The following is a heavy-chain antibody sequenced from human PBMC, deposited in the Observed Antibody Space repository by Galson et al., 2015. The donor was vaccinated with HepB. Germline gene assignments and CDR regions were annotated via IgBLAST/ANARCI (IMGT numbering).Heavy chain of an antibody. V-gene: IGHV3-30*18. D-gene: IGHD2-2*01. Sequence: SLRLSCAASGFTFSSYGMHWVRQAPGKGLEWVAVISYDGSNKYYADSVKGRFTISRDNSKNTLYLQMNSLRAEDTAVYYCAKPNRYCSSTSCNAFDIWGQGTMVTVSS. CDR3: AKPNRYCSSTSCNAFDI. CDR2: ISYDGSNK. J-gene: IGHJ3*02. CDR1: GFTFSSYG.